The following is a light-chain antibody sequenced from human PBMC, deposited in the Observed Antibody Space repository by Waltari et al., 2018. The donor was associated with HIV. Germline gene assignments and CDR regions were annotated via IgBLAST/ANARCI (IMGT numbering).Light chain of an antibody. Sequence: QSVLTQPPSASETPGQRVAISCSGSSPDIGSNAVNWYQQLPGPAPKLLIYSNNQRPSGVPDRFSGSKSGTSASLAISGLQSEDEADYYCAAWDDSLNGPHVVFGGGTKLTVL. CDR1: SPDIGSNA. V-gene: IGLV1-44*01. CDR2: SNN. J-gene: IGLJ2*01. CDR3: AAWDDSLNGPHVV.